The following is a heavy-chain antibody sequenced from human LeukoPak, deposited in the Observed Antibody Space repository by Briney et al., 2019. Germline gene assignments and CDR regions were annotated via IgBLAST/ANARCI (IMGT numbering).Heavy chain of an antibody. J-gene: IGHJ1*01. CDR3: ARGYCGGDCYGD. CDR1: GFSFSSYA. D-gene: IGHD2-21*02. V-gene: IGHV3-21*06. CDR2: IDSSSSHI. Sequence: GGSLRLSCAASGFSFSSYAMNWVRQAPGKGLEWVASIDSSSSHIYYADPVKGRFTISRDNTKSSLYLQMNSLRAEDMAVYYCARGYCGGDCYGDWGQGTLVTVSS.